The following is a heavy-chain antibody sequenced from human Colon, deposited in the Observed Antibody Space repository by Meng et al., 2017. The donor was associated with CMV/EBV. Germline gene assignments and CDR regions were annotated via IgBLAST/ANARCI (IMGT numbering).Heavy chain of an antibody. D-gene: IGHD5-24*01. J-gene: IGHJ2*01. Sequence: QLRWPGPGLVKPSETLSLTCTVSGDSISGRSYYWGWIRQPPGKGLEWIASIYYTGNDYHNPSLKSRVTISIDTSNNQFSLRLTSVTAADTAVYYCARMALHWYFDLWGRGTLVTVSS. CDR2: IYYTGND. CDR1: GDSISGRSYY. CDR3: ARMALHWYFDL. V-gene: IGHV4-39*07.